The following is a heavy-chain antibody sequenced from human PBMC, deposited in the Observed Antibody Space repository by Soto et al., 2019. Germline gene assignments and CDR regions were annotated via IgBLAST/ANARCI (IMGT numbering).Heavy chain of an antibody. V-gene: IGHV3-33*01. D-gene: IGHD3-16*01. CDR2: MWYDGTNK. CDR1: GFTFRIYS. CDR3: AREATFGTKGASFDI. Sequence: GGSLRLSCAASGFTFRIYSMHWVRQSPGKGLEWVAVMWYDGTNKYYGESVKGRFTISRDNSENTLYLQMNSLRVEDTAVYYCAREATFGTKGASFDIWGHGTLVTVSS. J-gene: IGHJ3*02.